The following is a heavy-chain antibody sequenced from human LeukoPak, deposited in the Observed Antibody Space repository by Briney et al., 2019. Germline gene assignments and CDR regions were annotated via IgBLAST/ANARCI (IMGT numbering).Heavy chain of an antibody. J-gene: IGHJ5*02. V-gene: IGHV3-21*01. CDR2: ISTSSSYI. CDR1: GFTFSSYS. CDR3: ARDGSIAVKNWFDP. D-gene: IGHD6-19*01. Sequence: PGGSLRLSCTASGFTFSSYSMNWVRQAPGKRLEWVSSISTSSSYIYYADSVKGRFTISRDNAKNSLYLQMNSLRAEDTAVYYCARDGSIAVKNWFDPWGQGTLVTVSS.